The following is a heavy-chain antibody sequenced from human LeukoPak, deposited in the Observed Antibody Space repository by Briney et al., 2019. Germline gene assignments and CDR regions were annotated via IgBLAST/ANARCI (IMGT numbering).Heavy chain of an antibody. CDR3: ARLGSSWYGGVDP. J-gene: IGHJ5*02. D-gene: IGHD6-13*01. CDR1: GGTFSSYA. Sequence: GASVKVSCKASGGTFSSYAISWVRQAPGQGLEWMGWVTPNSGNARYAQKFQGRVTMTRNTSISTAYMELSSLRLEDTAVYFCARLGSSWYGGVDPWGQGTLVTVSS. CDR2: VTPNSGNA. V-gene: IGHV1-8*02.